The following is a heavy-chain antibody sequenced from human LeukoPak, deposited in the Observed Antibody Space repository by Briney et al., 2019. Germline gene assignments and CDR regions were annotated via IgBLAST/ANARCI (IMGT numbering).Heavy chain of an antibody. CDR3: MRDAYGSGTP. CDR2: IYSGGDT. V-gene: IGHV3-66*01. Sequence: GGSLRLSCAASGFTVSNNYMSWVRQAPGKGLEWVSVIYSGGDTYYADSVKGRFTISRDNSKNSLYLQMSSLRAEDTAVYYCMRDAYGSGTPWGQGTLVTVSS. J-gene: IGHJ5*02. CDR1: GFTVSNNY. D-gene: IGHD3-10*01.